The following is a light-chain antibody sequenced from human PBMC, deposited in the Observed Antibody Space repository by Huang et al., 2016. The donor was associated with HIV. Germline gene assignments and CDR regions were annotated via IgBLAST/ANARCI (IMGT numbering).Light chain of an antibody. CDR3: QQYNEWPLT. J-gene: IGKJ4*01. CDR2: GAS. CDR1: QTVSIN. V-gene: IGKV3-15*01. Sequence: EIVMTQSPATLSVSPGERATLSCRASQTVSINLAWYQQKPGQAPRRRIYGASTGATGIPARFSGSGSGTEFTLTISSLQSEDFAVYYCQQYNEWPLTFGGGTKVEIK.